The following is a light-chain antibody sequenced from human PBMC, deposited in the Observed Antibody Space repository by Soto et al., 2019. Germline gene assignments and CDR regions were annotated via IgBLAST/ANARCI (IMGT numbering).Light chain of an antibody. J-gene: IGLJ1*01. V-gene: IGLV2-23*01. CDR2: EGS. CDR1: SSDVGSYNL. CDR3: CSYARSSTYV. Sequence: QSALTQRASVSGSPGQSITISCTGTSSDVGSYNLVSWYQQHPGKAPKLMIYEGSKRPSGVSNRFSGSKSGNTASLTISGLQAEDEADYYCCSYARSSTYVFGTGTKVTVL.